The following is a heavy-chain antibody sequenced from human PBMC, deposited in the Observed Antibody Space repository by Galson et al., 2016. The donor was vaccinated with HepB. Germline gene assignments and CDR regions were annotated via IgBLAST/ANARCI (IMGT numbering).Heavy chain of an antibody. J-gene: IGHJ6*02. CDR3: ARDFGYCSSTGCYKGGLFYYYGMDV. CDR1: GFTFSSFA. D-gene: IGHD2-2*02. V-gene: IGHV3-21*01. Sequence: SLRLSCAASGFTFSSFAMSWVRRVPGKGLEWVSSISNSNSYIYYTDSVKGRFTISRDNAKNSLYLQMNSLRAEDTAVYYCARDFGYCSSTGCYKGGLFYYYGMDVWGQGTTVTVSS. CDR2: ISNSNSYI.